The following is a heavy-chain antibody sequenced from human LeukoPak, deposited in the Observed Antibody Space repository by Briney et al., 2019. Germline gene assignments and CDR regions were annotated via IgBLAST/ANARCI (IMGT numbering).Heavy chain of an antibody. CDR1: GFTFSSYA. Sequence: GGTLRLSCAASGFTFSSYAMSWVRQAPGKGLEWVSAISGSGGSTYYADSVKGRFTISRDNPKNTLYLQMNSLRAEDTAVYYCARERELAPFDYWGQGTLVTVSS. J-gene: IGHJ4*02. CDR2: ISGSGGST. CDR3: ARERELAPFDY. D-gene: IGHD1-26*01. V-gene: IGHV3-23*01.